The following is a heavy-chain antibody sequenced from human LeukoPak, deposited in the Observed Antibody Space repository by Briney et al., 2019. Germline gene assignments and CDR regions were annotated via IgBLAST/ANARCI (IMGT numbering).Heavy chain of an antibody. CDR2: IIPIFGTA. CDR1: GGTFSSYA. CDR3: ARDYTAMVQGLIDY. Sequence: GASVKVSCKASGGTFSSYAISWVRQAPGQGLEWMGGIIPIFGTANYAQKLQGRVTMTTDTSTSTAYMELRSLRSDDTAVYYCARDYTAMVQGLIDYWGQGTLVTVSS. D-gene: IGHD5-18*01. V-gene: IGHV1-69*05. J-gene: IGHJ4*02.